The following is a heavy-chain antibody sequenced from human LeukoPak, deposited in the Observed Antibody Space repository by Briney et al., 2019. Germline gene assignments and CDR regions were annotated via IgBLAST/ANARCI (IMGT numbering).Heavy chain of an antibody. CDR3: ARGGSYLVSDAFDI. Sequence: PGGPLRLSCAASGFTVSSNYMSWVRQAPGKGLEWVSAIYSGGSTYYADSVKGRFTISRDNSKNTLYLQMNSLRAEDTAVYYCARGGSYLVSDAFDIWGQGTMVAVSS. J-gene: IGHJ3*02. D-gene: IGHD1-26*01. CDR2: IYSGGST. CDR1: GFTVSSNY. V-gene: IGHV3-53*01.